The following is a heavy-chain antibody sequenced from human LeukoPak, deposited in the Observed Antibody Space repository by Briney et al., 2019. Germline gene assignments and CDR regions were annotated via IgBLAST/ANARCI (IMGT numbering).Heavy chain of an antibody. CDR1: GGSVNSGSYY. CDR2: ISNSGST. J-gene: IGHJ4*02. V-gene: IGHV4-61*01. Sequence: SETLSLTCTVSGGSVNSGSYYWSWIRQPPRKGPEWIGYISNSGSTTYNPSLKSRVTVSLDTSKNQFSLKLSSVTAADTAVYYCARAYSYYDILTGYSSLFDYWGQGALVTVSS. D-gene: IGHD3-9*01. CDR3: ARAYSYYDILTGYSSLFDY.